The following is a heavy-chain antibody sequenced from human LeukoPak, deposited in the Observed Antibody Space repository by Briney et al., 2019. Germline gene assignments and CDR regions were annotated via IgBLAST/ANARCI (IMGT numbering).Heavy chain of an antibody. CDR1: GGSISNHY. D-gene: IGHD1-1*01. J-gene: IGHJ5*02. CDR2: IYNSGST. Sequence: SETLSLTCTVSGGSISNHYWNWIRQPPGKGLEWIGYIYNSGSTNYNPTLKSRVTISVDTSTNQFSLKLRSVSAADTAAYYCARGFSTTVGYHWGQGTLVTVSS. CDR3: ARGFSTTVGYH. V-gene: IGHV4-59*11.